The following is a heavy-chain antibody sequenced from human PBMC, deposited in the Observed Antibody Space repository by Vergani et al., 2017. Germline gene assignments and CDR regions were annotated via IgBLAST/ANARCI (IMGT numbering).Heavy chain of an antibody. D-gene: IGHD4-17*01. Sequence: EVQLVESGGGLVQPGGSLRLSCAASGFTVSSNYMSWVRQAPGKGLEWVSVIYSGGSTYYADSVKGRFTISRHNSKNTRYLQMNSLRAEDTALYYCATRGGDYGDYRIDYWGQGTLVTVSS. CDR1: GFTVSSNY. J-gene: IGHJ4*02. V-gene: IGHV3-53*04. CDR3: ATRGGDYGDYRIDY. CDR2: IYSGGST.